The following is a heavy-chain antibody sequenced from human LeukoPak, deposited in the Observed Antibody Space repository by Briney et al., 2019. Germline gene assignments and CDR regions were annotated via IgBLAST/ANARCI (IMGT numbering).Heavy chain of an antibody. D-gene: IGHD3-3*01. Sequence: ASVKVSCKASGYTFTSYGISWVRQALGQGLEWMGWISAYNGNTTYAQKLQGRVTMTTDTSTSTAYMELRSLRSDDTAVYYCARSITIFGVVTDDAFDIWGQGTMVTVSS. CDR2: ISAYNGNT. J-gene: IGHJ3*02. CDR3: ARSITIFGVVTDDAFDI. CDR1: GYTFTSYG. V-gene: IGHV1-18*01.